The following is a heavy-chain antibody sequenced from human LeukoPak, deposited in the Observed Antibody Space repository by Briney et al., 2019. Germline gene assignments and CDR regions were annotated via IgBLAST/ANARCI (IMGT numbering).Heavy chain of an antibody. CDR1: GYTFTCYG. J-gene: IGHJ6*02. V-gene: IGHV1-18*01. CDR2: ISAYNGNT. D-gene: IGHD1-26*01. CDR3: ARDGNYYYYYGMDV. Sequence: ASVKVSCKASGYTFTCYGISWVRQAPGQGLEWMGWISAYNGNTNYAQKLQGRVTMTTDTSTSTAYMELRSLRSDDTAVYYCARDGNYYYYYGMDVWGQGTTVTVTS.